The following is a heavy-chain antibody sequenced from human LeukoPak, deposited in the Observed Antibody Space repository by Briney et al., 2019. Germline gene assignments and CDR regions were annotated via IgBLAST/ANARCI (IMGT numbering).Heavy chain of an antibody. D-gene: IGHD3-22*01. J-gene: IGHJ5*02. CDR1: GDSIGSSSYF. CDR3: ARIRSGLSLRHNWFDP. Sequence: PSETLSLTCTVSGDSIGSSSYFWDWIRQPPGKGLEWIGSIYYGGSSYYNPSLKSRVTISLDTSKNQVSLKMRSVTAADTAVYYCARIRSGLSLRHNWFDPWGQGTQVTVSS. CDR2: IYYGGSS. V-gene: IGHV4-39*07.